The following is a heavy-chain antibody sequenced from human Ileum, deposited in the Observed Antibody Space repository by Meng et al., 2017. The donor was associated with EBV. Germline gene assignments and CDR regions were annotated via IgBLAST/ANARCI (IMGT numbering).Heavy chain of an antibody. D-gene: IGHD4-23*01. CDR2: IDHSGST. J-gene: IGHJ5*02. CDR1: GGSFTNYY. CDR3: ARYGRCSGNSFYCFDP. Sequence: QPWGAGLLKPSEILYLTCAVYGGSFTNYYWTWIRQPPGKGLEWIGEIDHSGSTKYNPSLKGRVTISLDTSNNQFSLKLNSVTAADTALYYCARYGRCSGNSFYCFDPWGQGSLVTVSS. V-gene: IGHV4-34*01.